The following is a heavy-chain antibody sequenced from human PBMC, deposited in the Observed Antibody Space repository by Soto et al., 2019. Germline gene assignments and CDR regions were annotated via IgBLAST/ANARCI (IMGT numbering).Heavy chain of an antibody. J-gene: IGHJ6*02. V-gene: IGHV1-18*01. CDR1: GYDYVTYA. CDR2: ISTLNGNT. Sequence: QAQLVQSGAEVKKPGASVNVSCKASGYDYVTYAITWVRQRPGQGLEWMGWISTLNGNTNYAQNFQRRVSMTTDTPTRIVNLELRSLRSYDTDVYYCAIRVEVWLPEYYGMDVWGQGTTVTVSS. D-gene: IGHD2-21*01. CDR3: AIRVEVWLPEYYGMDV.